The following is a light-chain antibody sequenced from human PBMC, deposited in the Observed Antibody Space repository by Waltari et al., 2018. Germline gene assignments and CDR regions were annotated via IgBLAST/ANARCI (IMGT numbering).Light chain of an antibody. Sequence: NFMLTQPHSVSESPGKTVTISCTGSRGSIASNYVQWDQQRPGRAPTPVIYADNQSPSGVPDRFSGSIDSSSNSASLTISGLKTEDEADYYCQSYDSSNHWVFGGGTKLTVL. CDR3: QSYDSSNHWV. CDR2: ADN. V-gene: IGLV6-57*02. J-gene: IGLJ3*02. CDR1: RGSIASNY.